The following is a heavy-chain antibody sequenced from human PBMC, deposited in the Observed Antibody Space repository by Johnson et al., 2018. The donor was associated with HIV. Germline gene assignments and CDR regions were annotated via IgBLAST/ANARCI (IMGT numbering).Heavy chain of an antibody. CDR3: AKAPLSGYEDAFDI. V-gene: IGHV3-33*06. CDR1: GFTFSSYG. Sequence: VQLVESGGGVVQPGRSLRLSCAASGFTFSSYGMHWVHQAPGKGLEWVAVIWYDGSNKYYADSVKGRFTISRDNSKNTLYLQMNSLRAEDTAVYYCAKAPLSGYEDAFDIWGQGTMVTVSS. D-gene: IGHD3-22*01. J-gene: IGHJ3*02. CDR2: IWYDGSNK.